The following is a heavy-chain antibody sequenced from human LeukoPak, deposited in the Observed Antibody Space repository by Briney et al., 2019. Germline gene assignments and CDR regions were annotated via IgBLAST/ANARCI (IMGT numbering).Heavy chain of an antibody. CDR1: GFTFSSYS. J-gene: IGHJ6*02. CDR3: ARDFGGSSWYSFHYYYYYGMDV. Sequence: GGSLRLSCAASGFTFSSYSMNWVRQAPGKGLEWVSSISSSSSYIYYADSVKGRFTISRDNAKNSLYLQMNSLRAEDTAVYYCARDFGGSSWYSFHYYYYYGMDVWGQGTTVTVSS. D-gene: IGHD6-13*01. CDR2: ISSSSSYI. V-gene: IGHV3-21*01.